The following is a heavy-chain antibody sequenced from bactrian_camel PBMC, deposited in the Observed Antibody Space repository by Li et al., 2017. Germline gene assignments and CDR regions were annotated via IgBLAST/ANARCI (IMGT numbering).Heavy chain of an antibody. Sequence: QLVESGGGSVQPGGSLGLSCAGSGLTVSTYCMAWFRQTSAKEREVVALIYEGDGSVYYVDSVKGRFTISQDNVNNTVYLQMNSLKPEDTGMYYCAAQQMYGLICRLSSTFPHWGQGTQVTVS. CDR3: AAQQMYGLICRLSSTFPH. D-gene: IGHD6*01. J-gene: IGHJ4*01. CDR2: IYEGDGSV. V-gene: IGHV3S25*01. CDR1: GLTVSTYC.